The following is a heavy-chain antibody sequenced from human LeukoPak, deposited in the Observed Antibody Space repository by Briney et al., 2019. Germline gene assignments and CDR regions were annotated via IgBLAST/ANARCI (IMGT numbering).Heavy chain of an antibody. D-gene: IGHD3-10*01. Sequence: GGSLRLSCAASGFTFSSYAMHWVRQAPGKGLEWVAFIRYDGSNKYYADSVKGRFTISRDNSKNTLYLQMNSLRAEDTAVYYCAKAASYGSGSYALDYWGQGTLVTVSS. J-gene: IGHJ4*02. V-gene: IGHV3-30*02. CDR2: IRYDGSNK. CDR1: GFTFSSYA. CDR3: AKAASYGSGSYALDY.